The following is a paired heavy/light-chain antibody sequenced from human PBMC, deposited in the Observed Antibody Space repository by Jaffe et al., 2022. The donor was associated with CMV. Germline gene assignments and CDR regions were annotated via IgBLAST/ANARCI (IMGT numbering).Light chain of an antibody. CDR2: TAS. V-gene: IGKV1-17*01. J-gene: IGKJ2*01. CDR3: LQHYTYPPT. CDR1: QGIRND. Sequence: DIQMTQSPSSLSASVGDRVTITCRASQGIRNDLGWYQQKPGKAPKRLIYTASSLQSGVPSRFSGSGSGTEFTLTISSLQPEDFATYYCLQHYTYPPTFGQGTKLEIK.
Heavy chain of an antibody. CDR1: GITFSKAW. Sequence: EVQLVESGGGLVKPGGSLRLSCAASGITFSKAWMSWVRQAPGKGLEWVGRMKSKNDGGTTDYAAPVKGRFTISRDDSKNTLYLQMNSLKTEDTAVYYCTTDGYYTATDSWGQGTLVTVSS. CDR3: TTDGYYTATDS. V-gene: IGHV3-15*01. CDR2: MKSKNDGGTT. J-gene: IGHJ4*02. D-gene: IGHD3-22*01.